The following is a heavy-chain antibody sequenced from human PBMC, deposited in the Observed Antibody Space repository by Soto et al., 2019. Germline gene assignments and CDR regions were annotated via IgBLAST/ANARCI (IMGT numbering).Heavy chain of an antibody. J-gene: IGHJ4*02. CDR2: IRSKANSYAT. CDR1: GFTFNNYA. Sequence: EVQLLESRGDLVQPGGSLRLSCAASGFTFNNYAMTWVRQAPGKGLEWVGRIRSKANSYATAYAPSVKGRFTVSRDDSRNTTYLQLNSLKSEDTAVYYCTPEGTGFDYWGQGTLVTVSS. CDR3: TPEGTGFDY. V-gene: IGHV3-73*01. D-gene: IGHD1-1*01.